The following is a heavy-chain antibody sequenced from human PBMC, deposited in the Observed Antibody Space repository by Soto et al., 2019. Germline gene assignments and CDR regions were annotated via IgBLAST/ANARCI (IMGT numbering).Heavy chain of an antibody. V-gene: IGHV4-4*02. Sequence: QVQLQESGPGLVKPSVTLSLTCAVSGGSISSSNWWSWVRQPPGKGVEWIGEIYHSGSPNYNPSLKRRGTISVDQSKNQVSVKLSSVTAADTAVYYCARDRISIAAAGDWGQGTLVTVSS. CDR3: ARDRISIAAAGD. J-gene: IGHJ4*02. CDR2: IYHSGSP. CDR1: GGSISSSNW. D-gene: IGHD6-13*01.